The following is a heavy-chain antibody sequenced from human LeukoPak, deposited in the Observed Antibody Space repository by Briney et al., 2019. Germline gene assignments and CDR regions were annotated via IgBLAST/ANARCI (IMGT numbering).Heavy chain of an antibody. V-gene: IGHV4-59*08. D-gene: IGHD4-11*01. CDR2: IYYSGTT. Sequence: PSETLSLTCTVSGGSISSYYWSWIRQPPGKGLEWIGYIYYSGTTNYNPSLKGRVTISVDTSKNQFSLMLSSVTAADTAVYYCARQRDAYSNDRPFDFWGQGTLVTDSS. CDR1: GGSISSYY. CDR3: ARQRDAYSNDRPFDF. J-gene: IGHJ4*02.